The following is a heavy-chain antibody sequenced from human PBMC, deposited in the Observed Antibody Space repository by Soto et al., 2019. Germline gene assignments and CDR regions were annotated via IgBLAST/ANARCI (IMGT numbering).Heavy chain of an antibody. Sequence: GGSLRLSCAASGFTFSSHAMSWVRQAPGKGLEWVSAIGGSGGSTYYADSVKGRITISRDNSKNTLNLQMNSLRAEDTAVYYWAKDFVGSNAEAFDIGGQGTMVTVS. CDR2: IGGSGGST. D-gene: IGHD6-13*01. CDR1: GFTFSSHA. V-gene: IGHV3-23*01. CDR3: AKDFVGSNAEAFDI. J-gene: IGHJ3*02.